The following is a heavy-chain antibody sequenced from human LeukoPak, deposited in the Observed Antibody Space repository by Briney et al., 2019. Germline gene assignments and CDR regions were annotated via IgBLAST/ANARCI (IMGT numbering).Heavy chain of an antibody. V-gene: IGHV3-7*01. Sequence: GGSLRLSCAASGFTFSSYGMHWVRQAPGKGLEWVASIKQDGSEKYYVDSVKGRFTISRDDAENSLYLQMNSLRAEDTAVYYCARDRHNLYYFDSSGSDYWGQGTLVTVSS. D-gene: IGHD3-22*01. J-gene: IGHJ4*02. CDR1: GFTFSSYG. CDR2: IKQDGSEK. CDR3: ARDRHNLYYFDSSGSDY.